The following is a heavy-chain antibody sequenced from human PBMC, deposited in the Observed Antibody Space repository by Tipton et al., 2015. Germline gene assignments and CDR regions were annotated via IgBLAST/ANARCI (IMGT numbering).Heavy chain of an antibody. J-gene: IGHJ3*01. CDR1: GYFISDGHF. Sequence: TLSLTCTVSGYFISDGHFWGWVRQSPVKGLEWIASMHHNGDAYYNPSLGSRATLALDTPKNQFSLTLISATAADTSVYYCVRPANHGFDVWGQGTMVTVSS. CDR3: VRPANHGFDV. CDR2: MHHNGDA. V-gene: IGHV4-38-2*02.